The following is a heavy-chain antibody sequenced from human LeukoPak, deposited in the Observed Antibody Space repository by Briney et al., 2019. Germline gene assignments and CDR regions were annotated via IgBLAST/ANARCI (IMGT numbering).Heavy chain of an antibody. J-gene: IGHJ4*02. CDR3: ALNVTMMGYFDY. Sequence: GRSLRLSCAASGFTFSSYAMHWVRQAPGKGLEWVAVISYDGSNKYYADSVKGRFTISRDNSKNTLYLQMNSLRAEDTAVYYCALNVTMMGYFDYWGQGTLVTVSS. CDR1: GFTFSSYA. CDR2: ISYDGSNK. V-gene: IGHV3-30-3*01. D-gene: IGHD3-22*01.